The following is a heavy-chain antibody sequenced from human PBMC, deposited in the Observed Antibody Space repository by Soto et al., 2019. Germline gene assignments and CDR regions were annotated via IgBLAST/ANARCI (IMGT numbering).Heavy chain of an antibody. CDR3: ASHHGGGDPYAFDI. V-gene: IGHV3-7*01. Sequence: GGSLRLSCAASGFTFSSYWMSWVRQAPGKGLEWVANIKQDGSEKYYVDSVKGRFTISRDNAKNSLYLQMNSLRAEDTAVYYCASHHGGGDPYAFDIWGQGTMVTVSS. CDR2: IKQDGSEK. D-gene: IGHD2-21*01. J-gene: IGHJ3*02. CDR1: GFTFSSYW.